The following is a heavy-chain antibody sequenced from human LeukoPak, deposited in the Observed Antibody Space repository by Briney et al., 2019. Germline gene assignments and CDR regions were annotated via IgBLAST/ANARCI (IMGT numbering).Heavy chain of an antibody. Sequence: SEILSLTCTVSRGSISRSDYYWGWIRQPPGKGLEWLGSIYSSGSSYYNPSLKSRVAISVGTSKNQFSLKLSSVTAADTAVYYCATLDYKYGSSGFQFDSWGQGTLVSVSS. CDR3: ATLDYKYGSSGFQFDS. V-gene: IGHV4-39*01. D-gene: IGHD3-22*01. CDR2: IYSSGSS. CDR1: RGSISRSDYY. J-gene: IGHJ4*02.